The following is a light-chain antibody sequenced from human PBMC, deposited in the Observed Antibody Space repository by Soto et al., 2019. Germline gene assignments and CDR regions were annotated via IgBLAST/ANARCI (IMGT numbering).Light chain of an antibody. CDR3: QQYKNWPPIT. V-gene: IGKV3-15*01. Sequence: EIVMTQSPATLSVSAGETATLSCRASQSVRSNLAWYQQKRGQVPRLLIYGASTRATGIPARFSGSGSGTEFTLTISSLQSEDFAVYYCQQYKNWPPITFGQGTRLEIK. CDR2: GAS. CDR1: QSVRSN. J-gene: IGKJ5*01.